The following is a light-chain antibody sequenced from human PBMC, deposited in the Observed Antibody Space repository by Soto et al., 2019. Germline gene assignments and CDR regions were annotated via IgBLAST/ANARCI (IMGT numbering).Light chain of an antibody. CDR3: QKYGALPPT. J-gene: IGKJ4*01. V-gene: IGKV3-20*01. CDR1: QTVSNTY. Sequence: EIVLTQFPGALSLSPGERVTLSCRASQTVSNTYLAWYQQKSGQAPKFLIYGASNRATGIPDRFSGSGSGTDFTLTISRPEPEDFAVYYCQKYGALPPTFGGGTKVEIK. CDR2: GAS.